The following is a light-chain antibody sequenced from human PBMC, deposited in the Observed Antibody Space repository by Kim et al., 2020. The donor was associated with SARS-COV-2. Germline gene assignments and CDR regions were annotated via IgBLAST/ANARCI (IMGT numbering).Light chain of an antibody. J-gene: IGKJ4*01. V-gene: IGKV1-5*01. Sequence: DIQMTQSPSTLSASVGDTVTITCRASQSITSGLAWYQQKPGKAPKLLIYAVSNLDSGVPSRFSGSGSGTQFTLTISSRQPDDFATYYCQHHNGYFGGGTKVDIK. CDR2: AVS. CDR1: QSITSG. CDR3: QHHNGY.